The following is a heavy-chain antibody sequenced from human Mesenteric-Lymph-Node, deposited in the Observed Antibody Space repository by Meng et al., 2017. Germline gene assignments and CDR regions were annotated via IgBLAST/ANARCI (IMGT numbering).Heavy chain of an antibody. D-gene: IGHD1-1*01. CDR2: ISAYNGNT. V-gene: IGHV1-18*01. J-gene: IGHJ4*02. CDR1: GYTFTSYG. Sequence: ASVKVSCKASGYTFTSYGISGVRQAPGQGLEWMGWISAYNGNTNDAQKLQGRVTMTTDTSTSTAYMELRSLRSDDTAVYYCARDFFYGTKDYWGQGTLVTVSS. CDR3: ARDFFYGTKDY.